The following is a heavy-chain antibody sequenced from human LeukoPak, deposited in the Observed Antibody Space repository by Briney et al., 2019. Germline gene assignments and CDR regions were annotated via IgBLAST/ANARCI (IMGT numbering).Heavy chain of an antibody. CDR1: GYTFSTYY. CDR2: INPSSRST. D-gene: IGHD2-15*01. CDR3: ASSDCSGGSCFILDY. Sequence: GASVKVSCKASGYTFSTYYLHWVRQAPGQGLEWMGIINPSSRSTTYAQTFEGRVTMTSDTSTGTVYMELSRLRSEDTAVYYCASSDCSGGSCFILDYWGQGTLVTVSS. V-gene: IGHV1-46*01. J-gene: IGHJ4*02.